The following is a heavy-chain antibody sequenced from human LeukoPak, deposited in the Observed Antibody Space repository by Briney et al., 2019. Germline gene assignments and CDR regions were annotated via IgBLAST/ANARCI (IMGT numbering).Heavy chain of an antibody. Sequence: PGGSLRLSCAASGFTFSSYSMNWVRQAPGKGLEWVSSISSSGSTIYYADSVKGRFTISRDNAKNSLYLQMNSLRAEDTAVYYCARGIRGYGRSGYYYYGMDVWGQGTTVTVSS. J-gene: IGHJ6*02. D-gene: IGHD5-12*01. CDR3: ARGIRGYGRSGYYYYGMDV. V-gene: IGHV3-21*04. CDR1: GFTFSSYS. CDR2: ISSSGSTI.